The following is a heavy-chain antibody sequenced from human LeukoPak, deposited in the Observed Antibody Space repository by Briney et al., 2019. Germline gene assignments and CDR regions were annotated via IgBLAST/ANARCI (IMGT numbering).Heavy chain of an antibody. CDR1: GDSIDSSNW. J-gene: IGHJ4*02. D-gene: IGHD6-13*01. CDR3: SRDPVAAAGAAFDS. CDR2: NNHSGNI. Sequence: SETLSLTCAVSGDSIDSSNWWSWVRQPPGKGLEWIAENNHSGNINYNPSLKSRVTTSVAKSKNHISLKLSSVAAADTAVYYCSRDPVAAAGAAFDSWGQGTLGTVSA. V-gene: IGHV4-4*02.